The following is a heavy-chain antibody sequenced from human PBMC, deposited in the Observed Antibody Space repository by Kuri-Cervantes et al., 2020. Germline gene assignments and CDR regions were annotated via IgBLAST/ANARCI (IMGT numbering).Heavy chain of an antibody. V-gene: IGHV4-61*01. CDR3: ARRCPFEGVVVPAAKYYYYYMDV. D-gene: IGHD2-2*01. CDR1: GASVSTGSYY. CDR2: IYYSGST. J-gene: IGHJ6*03. Sequence: SETLSLTCSVSGASVSTGSYYWSWIRQPPGKGLEWIGYIYYSGSTNYNPSLKSRVTISVDTSKNQFSLKLSSVTAADTAVYYCARRCPFEGVVVPAAKYYYYYMDVWGKGTTVTVSS.